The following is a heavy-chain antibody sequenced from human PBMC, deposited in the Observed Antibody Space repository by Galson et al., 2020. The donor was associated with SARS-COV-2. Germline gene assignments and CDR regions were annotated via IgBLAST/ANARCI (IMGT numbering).Heavy chain of an antibody. V-gene: IGHV3-74*01. CDR1: GFTFSSYW. D-gene: IGHD6-19*01. CDR2: INSDGSST. Sequence: GGSLRLSCAASGFTFSSYWMHWVRQAPGKGLVWVSRINSDGSSTSYADSVKGRFTISRDNAKNTLYLQMNSPRAEDTAVYYCAREGLKAVPDIDVWGRGTTVTVSS. J-gene: IGHJ6*02. CDR3: AREGLKAVPDIDV.